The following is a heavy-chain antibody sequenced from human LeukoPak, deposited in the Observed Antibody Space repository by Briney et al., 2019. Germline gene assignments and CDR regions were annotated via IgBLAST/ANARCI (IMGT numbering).Heavy chain of an antibody. CDR2: INHSGST. J-gene: IGHJ6*04. V-gene: IGHV4-34*01. CDR1: GGSFSGYY. CDR3: ATGRMDV. Sequence: PSETLSLTCAVYGGSFSGYYWSWIRQPPGKGLEWIGEINHSGSTNYNPSLKSRVTISVDTSKNQFSLKLSSVTAADTAVYYCATGRMDVWGKGTTVTVSS.